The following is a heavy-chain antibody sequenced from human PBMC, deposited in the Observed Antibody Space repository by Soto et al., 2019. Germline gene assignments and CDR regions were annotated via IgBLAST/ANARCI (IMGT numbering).Heavy chain of an antibody. V-gene: IGHV4-30-4*01. CDR2: IYYSGST. J-gene: IGHJ4*02. CDR3: AREREYSSSSPFDY. Sequence: QVQLQESGPGLVKPSQTLSLTCTVSGGSISSGDYYWSWIRQPPGKGLEWIGYIYYSGSTYYNPSLKHRVTXXVXTXXNQSSLKLSSVTAADTAVYYCAREREYSSSSPFDYWGQGTLVTVSS. D-gene: IGHD6-6*01. CDR1: GGSISSGDYY.